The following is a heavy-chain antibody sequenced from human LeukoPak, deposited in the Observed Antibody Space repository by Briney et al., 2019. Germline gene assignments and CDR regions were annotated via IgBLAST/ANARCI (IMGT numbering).Heavy chain of an antibody. CDR2: VSTDGSRT. J-gene: IGHJ4*02. CDR3: ASGVYNSLYYFDY. Sequence: GGSLRLSCAASGFTFSTYWMHWVRQAPGKGLVWVSRVSTDGSRTAYADSVKGRFTISRDNAKNTLYLKMNSLRAEDTAEYYCASGVYNSLYYFDYWGQGTLVTVSS. V-gene: IGHV3-74*01. D-gene: IGHD1-20*01. CDR1: GFTFSTYW.